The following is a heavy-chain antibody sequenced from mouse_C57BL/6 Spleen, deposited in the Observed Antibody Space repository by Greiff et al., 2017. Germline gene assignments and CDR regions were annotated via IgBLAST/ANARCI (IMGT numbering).Heavy chain of an antibody. J-gene: IGHJ3*01. D-gene: IGHD1-1*01. CDR1: GYAFSSSW. V-gene: IGHV1-82*01. CDR3: ARRGYYGSSPFAY. Sequence: QVQLKESGPELVKPGASVKISCKASGYAFSSSWMNWVKQRPGKGLEWIGRIYPGDGDTNYNGKFKGKATLTADKSSSTAYMQLSSLTSEDSAVYFCARRGYYGSSPFAYWGQGTLVTVSA. CDR2: IYPGDGDT.